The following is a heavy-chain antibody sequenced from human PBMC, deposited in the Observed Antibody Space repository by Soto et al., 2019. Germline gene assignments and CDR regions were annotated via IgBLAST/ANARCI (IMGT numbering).Heavy chain of an antibody. V-gene: IGHV3-23*01. CDR1: GFTFSSYA. CDR3: AKDEVGDYIWGSYREDAFDI. Sequence: GGSLRLSCAASGFTFSSYAMSWVRQAPGKGLEWVSAISGSGGSTYYADSVKGRFTISRDNSKNTLYLQMNGLRAEDTAVYYCAKDEVGDYIWGSYREDAFDIWGQGTTVTVSS. CDR2: ISGSGGST. D-gene: IGHD3-16*02. J-gene: IGHJ3*02.